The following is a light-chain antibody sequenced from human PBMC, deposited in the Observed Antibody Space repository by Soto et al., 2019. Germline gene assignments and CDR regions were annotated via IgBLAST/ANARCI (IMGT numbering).Light chain of an antibody. CDR3: TLYIRSTTV. Sequence: QSALTQPASVSGSPGQSITISCTGTGSDVGTYNYVSWYQHHPGKAPKLMISEVSNRPSGVSDRFSGSKSGNTASLTISGLQAEHEADYYCTLYIRSTTVFGGGTKVTV. CDR2: EVS. CDR1: GSDVGTYNY. J-gene: IGLJ2*01. V-gene: IGLV2-14*01.